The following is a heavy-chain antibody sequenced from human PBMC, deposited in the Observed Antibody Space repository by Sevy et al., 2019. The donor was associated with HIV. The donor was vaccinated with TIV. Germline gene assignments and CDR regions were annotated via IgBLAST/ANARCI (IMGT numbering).Heavy chain of an antibody. CDR2: ISENGGST. D-gene: IGHD6-19*01. CDR1: GFTFSRYT. J-gene: IGHJ4*02. Sequence: GGSLRLSCSASGFTFSRYTMHWVRQAPGEALEYVSAISENGGSTYYADSVKGRFTTSRDNSKNTLYLQMSSLRAEDTAIYFCVRVPRVGSDNPFDYWGQGALVTVSS. V-gene: IGHV3-64D*06. CDR3: VRVPRVGSDNPFDY.